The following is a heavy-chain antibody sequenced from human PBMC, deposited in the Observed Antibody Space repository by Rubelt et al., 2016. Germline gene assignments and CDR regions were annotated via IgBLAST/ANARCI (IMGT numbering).Heavy chain of an antibody. J-gene: IGHJ4*02. Sequence: QVQLVQSGAEVKKPGASVKVSCKASGYTFTSYGISWVRQAPGQGLEWMGWISAYNGNTNYAQKLQGRVTMTTDTSTRTASMELRSLRSDDTAVYYCARVISGVEYSSSWHFDYWGQGTLVTVSS. V-gene: IGHV1-18*01. CDR3: ARVISGVEYSSSWHFDY. CDR2: ISAYNGNT. CDR1: GYTFTSYG. D-gene: IGHD6-13*01.